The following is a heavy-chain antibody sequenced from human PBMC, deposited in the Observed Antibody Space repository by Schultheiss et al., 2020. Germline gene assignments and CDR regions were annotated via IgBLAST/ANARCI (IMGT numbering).Heavy chain of an antibody. Sequence: ASVKVSCKASGYTFTGYYMHWVRQAPGQGLEWMGWINPNSGGTNYAQKFQGRVTITADESTSTAYMELSSLRSEDTAVYYCARAGMRWLLELYYFDYWGQGTLVTVSS. CDR2: INPNSGGT. J-gene: IGHJ4*02. D-gene: IGHD5-24*01. V-gene: IGHV1-2*02. CDR1: GYTFTGYY. CDR3: ARAGMRWLLELYYFDY.